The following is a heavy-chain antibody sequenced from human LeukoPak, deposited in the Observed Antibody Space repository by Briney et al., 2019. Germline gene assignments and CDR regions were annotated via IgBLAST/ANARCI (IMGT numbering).Heavy chain of an antibody. Sequence: ASVKASCKGSGYTFTSYGISWVRQAPGQGGEGMGWISAYNGKTNYAQKLQGRVTMTTDTSTSTAYMELRSLRSDDTAVYYCARDVKRVGIAAAGFLYNWFDPWGQGTLVTVSS. J-gene: IGHJ5*02. CDR3: ARDVKRVGIAAAGFLYNWFDP. V-gene: IGHV1-18*01. CDR2: ISAYNGKT. CDR1: GYTFTSYG. D-gene: IGHD6-13*01.